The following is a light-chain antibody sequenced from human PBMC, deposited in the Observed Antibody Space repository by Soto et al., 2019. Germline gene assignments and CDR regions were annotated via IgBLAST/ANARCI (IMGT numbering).Light chain of an antibody. CDR3: QQYDNWLPIT. CDR2: SAS. J-gene: IGKJ5*01. CDR1: QNLGTLY. Sequence: ELVMTQSPATLSVSPGARGTLSCRASQNLGTLYLARFQQKSGQAPRLLIYSASRRATGIPDRFTGSGSGTEFTLTIRSLQSEDFAVYYCQQYDNWLPITVGQGKRLENK. V-gene: IGKV3D-15*01.